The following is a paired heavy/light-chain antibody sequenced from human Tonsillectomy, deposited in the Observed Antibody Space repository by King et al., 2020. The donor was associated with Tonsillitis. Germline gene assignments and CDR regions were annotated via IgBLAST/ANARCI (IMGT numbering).Light chain of an antibody. CDR3: SSYAGSNILV. V-gene: IGLV2-8*01. J-gene: IGLJ2*01. Sequence: QSALTQPPSASGSPGQSVTISCTGTSSDVGGYYYVSWYQQHPGKAPKLMIYEVSKRPSGVPNRFSGSKSGNTASLTVSGLRAEDEGDYYCSSYAGSNILVFGGGTKLTVL. CDR1: SSDVGGYYY. CDR2: EVS.
Heavy chain of an antibody. CDR1: GFTFDEYA. J-gene: IGHJ4*02. Sequence: EVQLVESGGGLVQPGRSLRLSCAASGFTFDEYAMHWVRQAPGKGLEWVSGISWNGNNIGYADSVKGRFTISRDNAKNSVYLQMNSLRAEDTAFYFCTKDIYDYVWGAMLFWGQGTLVTVSS. CDR3: TKDIYDYVWGAMLF. D-gene: IGHD3-16*01. V-gene: IGHV3-9*01. CDR2: ISWNGNNI.